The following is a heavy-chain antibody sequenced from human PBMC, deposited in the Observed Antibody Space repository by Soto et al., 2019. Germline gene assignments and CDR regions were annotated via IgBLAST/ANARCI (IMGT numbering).Heavy chain of an antibody. J-gene: IGHJ5*01. D-gene: IGHD1-26*01. CDR1: GFTFRNYN. CDR3: AKQQSRVQWAPFGS. V-gene: IGHV3-48*01. Sequence: PGGSLRLSCAASGFTFRNYNMNWVRQVPGKGLEWVSHISIGGRTIDYAESVKGRFTISRDDAENSLYLHMNSLGAEDTAVYYCAKQQSRVQWAPFGSWGHGTQVTVSS. CDR2: ISIGGRTI.